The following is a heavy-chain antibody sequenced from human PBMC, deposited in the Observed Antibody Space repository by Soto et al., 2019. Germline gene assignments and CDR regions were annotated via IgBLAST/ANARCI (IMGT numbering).Heavy chain of an antibody. V-gene: IGHV3-23*01. CDR1: GFTFSSYA. D-gene: IGHD2-2*01. CDR3: AKMRADYCSGTSCLPWPFDS. Sequence: EVQLLESGGGLVQPGGSLRLSCAASGFTFSSYAMSWVRQAPGKGLEWVSAISGSGGSTYYADSVKGRFTISRDNSKNTLYLQMNSLRAEDTAVYYCAKMRADYCSGTSCLPWPFDSWGQGTLVTFSS. J-gene: IGHJ4*02. CDR2: ISGSGGST.